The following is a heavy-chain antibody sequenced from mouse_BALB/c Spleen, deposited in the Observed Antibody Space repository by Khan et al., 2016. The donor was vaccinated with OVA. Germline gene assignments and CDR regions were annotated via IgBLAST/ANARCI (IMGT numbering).Heavy chain of an antibody. CDR2: IISNGGST. V-gene: IGHV5-6-3*01. Sequence: EVDLVEPGGGLVQPGGSLKLSCAASGFTFSSYGMSWVRQTPDKRLELVATIISNGGSTYYPDSVKGHLTISRDNAKNTLYLQMSSLKSEDTAMYYCARMARTINWGQGTTLTVSS. J-gene: IGHJ2*01. CDR3: ARMARTIN. CDR1: GFTFSSYG.